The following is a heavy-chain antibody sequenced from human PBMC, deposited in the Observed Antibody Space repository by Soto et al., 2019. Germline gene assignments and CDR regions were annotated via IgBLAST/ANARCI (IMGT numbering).Heavy chain of an antibody. V-gene: IGHV1-3*01. CDR3: AKATTNGGWFNPFDS. J-gene: IGHJ4*02. Sequence: ASVKVSCKASGYTFTSYAMHWVRQAPGQRLEWMGWINAGNGNTKYSQKFQGRVTITRDTSASTAYMELSSLRSEDTAVYYCAKATTNGGWFNPFDSWGQGALVTVS. D-gene: IGHD6-19*01. CDR1: GYTFTSYA. CDR2: INAGNGNT.